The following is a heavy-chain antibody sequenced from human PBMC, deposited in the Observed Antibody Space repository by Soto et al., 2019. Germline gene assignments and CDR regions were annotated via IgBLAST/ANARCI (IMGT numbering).Heavy chain of an antibody. Sequence: QVQLQESGPGLVRPSETLSLTCTVSGGSISNFYWSWIRQPPGKGLEWIGYVYYTGSTSYNPSLKRRVTFSADSSRGQFSLRLNSVTAADTAVYYCARTVLGLDLLADSFVDYYYYMDVWGQGTTVTVSS. CDR1: GGSISNFY. CDR3: ARTVLGLDLLADSFVDYYYYMDV. D-gene: IGHD3-9*01. V-gene: IGHV4-59*08. CDR2: VYYTGST. J-gene: IGHJ6*03.